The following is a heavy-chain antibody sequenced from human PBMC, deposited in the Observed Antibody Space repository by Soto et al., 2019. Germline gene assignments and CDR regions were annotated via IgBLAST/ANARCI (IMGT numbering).Heavy chain of an antibody. J-gene: IGHJ6*02. CDR1: GFTFSSYG. CDR3: ASLGYCSSTSCYGVYYYYGMDV. Sequence: QVQLVESGGGVVQPGRSLRLSCAASGFTFSSYGMHWVRQAPGKGLEWVAVIWYDGSNKYYADSVKGRFTISRDNSKNTLYLQMNSLRAEDTAVYYCASLGYCSSTSCYGVYYYYGMDVWGQGTTVTVSS. CDR2: IWYDGSNK. D-gene: IGHD2-2*01. V-gene: IGHV3-33*01.